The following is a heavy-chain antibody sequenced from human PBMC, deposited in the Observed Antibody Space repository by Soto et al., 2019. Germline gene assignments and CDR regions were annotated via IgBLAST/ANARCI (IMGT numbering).Heavy chain of an antibody. CDR3: ASMGYHYGSGSYPLDY. Sequence: QVQLQESGPGLVKPSETLSLTCTVSGGSISSYYWTWIRQPPGKGLEWIGFMYNSGSTHYNPSLNSRLTISLDTSKHQFSLNLRSVTAADTAVYYCASMGYHYGSGSYPLDYWGQGTLVTVSS. D-gene: IGHD3-10*01. J-gene: IGHJ4*02. CDR1: GGSISSYY. V-gene: IGHV4-59*08. CDR2: MYNSGST.